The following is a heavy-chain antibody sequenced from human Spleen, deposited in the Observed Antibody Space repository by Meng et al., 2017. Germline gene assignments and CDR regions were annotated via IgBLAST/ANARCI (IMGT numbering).Heavy chain of an antibody. CDR3: ARGVAGAVWFDP. CDR1: GYTFATYD. CDR2: MNPNSGNT. J-gene: IGHJ5*02. D-gene: IGHD6-19*01. V-gene: IGHV1-8*01. Sequence: ASVKVSCKASGYTFATYDINWVRRASGQGLEWMGWMNPNSGNTGYAQKFQGRVTMTRNTYITTAYMELSSLRAEDTAVYYCARGVAGAVWFDPWGQGTLVTVSS.